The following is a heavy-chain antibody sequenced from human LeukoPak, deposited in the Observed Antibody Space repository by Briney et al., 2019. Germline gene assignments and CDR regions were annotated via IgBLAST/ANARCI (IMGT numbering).Heavy chain of an antibody. CDR2: XXGXGGST. V-gene: IGHV3-23*01. CDR1: XXXXXSXA. Sequence: GGSLRLSCAASXXXXXSXAXSWVRQAXXXXLXWVSAXXGXGGSTYYADSVKGRFTISRDNSKNTLYLQMNSLRAEDTAVYYCAKDPGSGYYYRSNYYYGMDVWGQGTTVTVSS. D-gene: IGHD3-22*01. CDR3: AKDPGSGYYYRSNYYYGMDV. J-gene: IGHJ6*02.